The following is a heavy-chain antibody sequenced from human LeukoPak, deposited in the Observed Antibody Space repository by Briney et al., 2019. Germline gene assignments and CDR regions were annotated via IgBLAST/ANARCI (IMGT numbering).Heavy chain of an antibody. V-gene: IGHV3-21*01. J-gene: IGHJ4*02. CDR1: GFTFSSYS. Sequence: GGSLRLSCAASGFTFSSYSMNWVRQAPGKGREWVSSIISSSSYIYYADSVKGRFTISRDNAKNSLYLQMNSLRAEDTAVYYCARSDYYGSGSSLYYFDYWGQGTLVTVSS. D-gene: IGHD3-10*01. CDR2: IISSSSYI. CDR3: ARSDYYGSGSSLYYFDY.